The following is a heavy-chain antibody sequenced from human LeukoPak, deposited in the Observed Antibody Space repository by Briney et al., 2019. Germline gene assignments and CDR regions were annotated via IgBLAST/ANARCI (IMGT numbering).Heavy chain of an antibody. CDR1: GFTFSSYT. V-gene: IGHV3-30-3*01. J-gene: IGHJ4*02. CDR3: ARDDGDDISMVNDYYLDS. CDR2: KFYDAINK. D-gene: IGHD2-8*01. Sequence: PGGSLRLSCAASGFTFSSYTMHWVRQAPGKGLEWVAVKFYDAINKYYADSVKGRFTISRDNSKNTLYLQMNSLRTEDTAVYYCARDDGDDISMVNDYYLDSWGQGTLVTVSS.